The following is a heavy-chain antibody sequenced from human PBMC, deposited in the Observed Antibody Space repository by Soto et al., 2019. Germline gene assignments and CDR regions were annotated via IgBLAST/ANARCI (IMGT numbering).Heavy chain of an antibody. J-gene: IGHJ4*02. CDR2: ISGSGGSI. Sequence: GGSLRLSCAASGFTFSNSAMSWVRQAPGKGLEWVSAISGSGGSIYYADSVKGRFTISRDNSKNTLYLQMNSLRADDTALYYCANSHCSGYSCYLPHNFDSWGQGTLVTVSS. D-gene: IGHD2-15*01. V-gene: IGHV3-23*01. CDR3: ANSHCSGYSCYLPHNFDS. CDR1: GFTFSNSA.